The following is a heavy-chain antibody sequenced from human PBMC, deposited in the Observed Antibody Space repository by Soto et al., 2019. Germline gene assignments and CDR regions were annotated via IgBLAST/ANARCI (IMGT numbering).Heavy chain of an antibody. D-gene: IGHD3-22*01. CDR3: TRDSGYYYDSSGFARDYYGMDV. CDR1: GFTFGDYA. CDR2: IRSKAYGGTT. Sequence: GGSLRLSCTASGFTFGDYAMSWFRQAPGKGLEWVGFIRSKAYGGTTEYAASVKGRFTISRDDSKSIAYLQMNSLKTEDTAVYYCTRDSGYYYDSSGFARDYYGMDVWGQGTTVTVSS. V-gene: IGHV3-49*03. J-gene: IGHJ6*02.